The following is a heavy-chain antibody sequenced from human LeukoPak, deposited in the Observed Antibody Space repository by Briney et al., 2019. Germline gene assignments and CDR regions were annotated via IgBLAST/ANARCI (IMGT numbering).Heavy chain of an antibody. J-gene: IGHJ4*02. D-gene: IGHD4-17*01. Sequence: SQTLSLTCAISGDIVSSNSASWHWVRQSPSRGLEWLGRTYYRSKWYNDYAVSVKSRITINPDTSKKQFSLQLNSVTPGDTAVYYCAGGVTTPFDYWGQGTLVTVSS. CDR2: TYYRSKWYN. CDR1: GDIVSSNSAS. CDR3: AGGVTTPFDY. V-gene: IGHV6-1*01.